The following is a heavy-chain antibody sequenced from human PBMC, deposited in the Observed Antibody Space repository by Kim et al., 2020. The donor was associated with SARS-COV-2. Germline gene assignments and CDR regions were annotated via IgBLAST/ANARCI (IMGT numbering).Heavy chain of an antibody. J-gene: IGHJ6*02. CDR3: ASTLRATVASYYYYGMDV. CDR1: GGTFSSYA. CDR2: IIPIFGTA. V-gene: IGHV1-69*13. D-gene: IGHD4-17*01. Sequence: SVKVSCKASGGTFSSYAISWVRQAPGQGLEWMGGIIPIFGTANYAQKFQGRVTITADESTSTAYMELSSLRSEDTAVYYCASTLRATVASYYYYGMDVWGQGTTVTVSS.